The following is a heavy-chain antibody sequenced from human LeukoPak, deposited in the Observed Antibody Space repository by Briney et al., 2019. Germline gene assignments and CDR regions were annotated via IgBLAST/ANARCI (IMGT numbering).Heavy chain of an antibody. CDR2: INSDGSST. Sequence: GGSLRLSCAASGFTFSSYWMHWVRQAPGKGLVWVSRINSDGSSTSYADSVKGRFTISRDNAKNTVYLQMNSLRAEDTAVYYCARDGPSSSWYRWFDPWGQGTLVTVSS. D-gene: IGHD6-13*01. V-gene: IGHV3-74*01. CDR3: ARDGPSSSWYRWFDP. J-gene: IGHJ5*02. CDR1: GFTFSSYW.